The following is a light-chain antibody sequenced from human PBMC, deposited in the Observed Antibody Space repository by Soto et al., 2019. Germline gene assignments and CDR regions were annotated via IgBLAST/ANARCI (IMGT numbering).Light chain of an antibody. Sequence: EILLTQSPGTLSLSPGERATLSCRASQSVSSSYLAWYQQKPGQAPRLLSFGASSRATGIPDRFSGSGSGTEFTLTISRLEPEDFEVYYCQQYGSSPWTFGQGTKVDIK. CDR3: QQYGSSPWT. CDR1: QSVSSSY. J-gene: IGKJ1*01. CDR2: GAS. V-gene: IGKV3-20*01.